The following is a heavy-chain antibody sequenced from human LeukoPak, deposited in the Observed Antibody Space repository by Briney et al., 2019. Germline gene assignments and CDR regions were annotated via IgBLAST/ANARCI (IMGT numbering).Heavy chain of an antibody. D-gene: IGHD3-9*01. CDR1: GFTFDDYA. CDR2: ISWNSGSI. J-gene: IGHJ3*02. Sequence: GGSLRLSCAASGFTFDDYAMHWVRQAPGKGLEWVSGISWNSGSIGYADSVKGRFTISRDNAKNSLYLQMNSLRAEDTALYYCAKGHYDILTGYYYDAFDIWGQGTMVTVSS. CDR3: AKGHYDILTGYYYDAFDI. V-gene: IGHV3-9*01.